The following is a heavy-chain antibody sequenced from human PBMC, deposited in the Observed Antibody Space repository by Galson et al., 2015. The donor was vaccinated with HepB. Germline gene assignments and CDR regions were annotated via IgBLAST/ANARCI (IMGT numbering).Heavy chain of an antibody. CDR1: GGSISGYY. CDR2: FYYSGST. D-gene: IGHD7-27*01. Sequence: ETLSLTCTVSGGSISGYYWSWIRQPPGKGLEWIGDFYYSGSTYYNPSLKSRVTISVDTSKNQFSLNLSSLTAADTAVYYCARGVNWGYGWYFDLWGRGALVTVSS. J-gene: IGHJ2*01. CDR3: ARGVNWGYGWYFDL. V-gene: IGHV4-59*01.